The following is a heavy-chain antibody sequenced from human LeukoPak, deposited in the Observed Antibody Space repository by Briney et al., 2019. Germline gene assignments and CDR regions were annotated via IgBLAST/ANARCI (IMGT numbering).Heavy chain of an antibody. Sequence: GASVKVSCKACGYTFTGYYMHWVRQAPGQGLEWMGWINPNSGGTNYAQKFQGRVTMTRDTSISTAYMELSRLRSDDTAVYYCTREDRGITIFDYWGQGTLVTVSS. V-gene: IGHV1-2*02. D-gene: IGHD3-3*01. J-gene: IGHJ4*02. CDR1: GYTFTGYY. CDR3: TREDRGITIFDY. CDR2: INPNSGGT.